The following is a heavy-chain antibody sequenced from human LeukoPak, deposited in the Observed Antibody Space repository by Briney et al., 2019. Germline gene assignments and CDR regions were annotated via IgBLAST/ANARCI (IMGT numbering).Heavy chain of an antibody. V-gene: IGHV4-61*02. D-gene: IGHD2-15*01. CDR2: IYTSGST. CDR3: ARTCSGGSCYSCVDH. CDR1: GGSISSGSYY. J-gene: IGHJ5*02. Sequence: SQTLSPTCTVSGGSISSGSYYWSWIRQPAGKGLEWIGRIYTSGSTNYNPSLKSRVTISVDTSKNQFSLKLSSVTAADTAVYYCARTCSGGSCYSCVDHWGQGTLVTVSS.